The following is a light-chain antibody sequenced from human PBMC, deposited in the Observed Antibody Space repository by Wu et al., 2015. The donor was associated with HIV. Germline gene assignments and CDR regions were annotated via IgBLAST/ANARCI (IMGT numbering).Light chain of an antibody. CDR2: KTS. V-gene: IGKV3-11*01. J-gene: IGKJ1*01. CDR3: QQYGSSPGT. CDR1: QSVGNK. Sequence: EIVLTQSPATLSLSLGERATLSCWASQSVGNKLAWYQQKPGQAPRLLIYKTSIRATGIPARFSGSGSATDFTLTISGLEPEDFAVYYCQQYGSSPGTFGQGTKVEI.